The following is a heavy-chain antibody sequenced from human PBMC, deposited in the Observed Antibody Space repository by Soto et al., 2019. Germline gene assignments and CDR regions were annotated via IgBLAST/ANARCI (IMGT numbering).Heavy chain of an antibody. CDR3: AHSVRGGYNYGYYFLY. V-gene: IGHV2-5*02. J-gene: IGHJ4*02. Sequence: QITLKESGPTLVKPTQTLTLTCTFSGFSLSTSGVGLGWIRQPPGKALECLALIYWDDDKRYSPSLKSRLTSPKDTSENQVVLTMNNMDPVDTATYYCAHSVRGGYNYGYYFLYWGQGTLVTVSS. CDR2: IYWDDDK. D-gene: IGHD5-18*01. CDR1: GFSLSTSGVG.